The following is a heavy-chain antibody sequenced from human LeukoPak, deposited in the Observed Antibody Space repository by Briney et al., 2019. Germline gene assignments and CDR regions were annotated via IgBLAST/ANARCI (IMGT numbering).Heavy chain of an antibody. CDR3: ARDLDTAMVTDY. V-gene: IGHV3-7*01. CDR1: GFTFSSYA. Sequence: GSLRLSCAASGFTFSSYAMSWVRQAPGKGLEWVANIKQDGSEKYHVDSVKGRFTISRDNAKNSLYLQMNSLRAEDTAVYYCARDLDTAMVTDYWGQGTLVTVPS. CDR2: IKQDGSEK. J-gene: IGHJ4*02. D-gene: IGHD5-18*01.